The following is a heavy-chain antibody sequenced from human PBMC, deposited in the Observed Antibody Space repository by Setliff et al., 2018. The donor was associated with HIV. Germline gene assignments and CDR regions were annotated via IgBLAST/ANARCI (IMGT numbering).Heavy chain of an antibody. J-gene: IGHJ4*02. CDR2: TKYDGSES. Sequence: PGGSLRLSCTASGFNFGDYGVSWVRQVPGKGLEWVSNTKYDGSESYYVDSVKGRFIASTDNAKNSLFLEMNSLKAEDTAVYYCARAYNVYDYRFDSSGYDYWGQGTLVTVPQ. V-gene: IGHV3-7*03. CDR1: GFNFGDYG. D-gene: IGHD3-22*01. CDR3: ARAYNVYDYRFDSSGYDY.